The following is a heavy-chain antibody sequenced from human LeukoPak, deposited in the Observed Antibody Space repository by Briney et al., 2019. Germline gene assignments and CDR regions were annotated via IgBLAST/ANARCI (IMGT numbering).Heavy chain of an antibody. J-gene: IGHJ4*02. D-gene: IGHD5-18*01. CDR2: IYYSGST. CDR1: GGSISCSSYY. V-gene: IGHV4-39*06. CDR3: ARSRGYSYGTTFLDY. Sequence: SETLSLTCTVSGGSISCSSYYWGWIRQPPGKGLEWIGSIYYSGSTYYNPSLKSRVTISVDTSKNQFPLKLSSVTAADTAVYYCARSRGYSYGTTFLDYWGQGTLVTVSS.